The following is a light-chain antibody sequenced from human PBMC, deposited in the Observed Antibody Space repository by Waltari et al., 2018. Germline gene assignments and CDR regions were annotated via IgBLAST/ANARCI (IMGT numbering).Light chain of an antibody. CDR1: SGHSSNV. J-gene: IGLJ3*02. CDR3: QTGGHGTWV. Sequence: QLVVTQSPSASASLGASVKLTCTLSSGHSSNVIAWLQQQPEKGPGYLMKVNSDGSHRKGDEIPDRFSGSSSGAERYLTISNRQSEDEADYYCQTGGHGTWVFGGGTKLTVL. V-gene: IGLV4-69*01. CDR2: VNSDGSH.